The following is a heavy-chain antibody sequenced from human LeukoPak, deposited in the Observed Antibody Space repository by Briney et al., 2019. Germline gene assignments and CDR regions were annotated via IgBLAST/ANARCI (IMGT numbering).Heavy chain of an antibody. D-gene: IGHD3-22*01. CDR2: ISGSGGST. Sequence: GGSLRLSCAASGFTFSSYAMSWVRQAPGKGLEWVSAISGSGGSTYYADSVKGRFTISRDNSKNTLYLQMNSLRAEDTAVYYCAKASTMIVVAVPSLDYWGQGTLVTVSS. V-gene: IGHV3-23*01. J-gene: IGHJ4*02. CDR1: GFTFSSYA. CDR3: AKASTMIVVAVPSLDY.